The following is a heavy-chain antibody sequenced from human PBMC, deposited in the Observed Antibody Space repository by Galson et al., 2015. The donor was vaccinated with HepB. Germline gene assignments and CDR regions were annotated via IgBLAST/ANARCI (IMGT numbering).Heavy chain of an antibody. Sequence: SLRLSCAASEFIFSTYWMHWVRQAPGKGLVWVSRINSDGSSTNYADSVKGRFTISRDNAKNTLYLQMNSLRAEDTAVYYCAREDIVVVPAARPVYAFDIWGRGTMVTVSS. CDR3: AREDIVVVPAARPVYAFDI. V-gene: IGHV3-74*01. J-gene: IGHJ3*02. CDR2: INSDGSST. CDR1: EFIFSTYW. D-gene: IGHD2-2*01.